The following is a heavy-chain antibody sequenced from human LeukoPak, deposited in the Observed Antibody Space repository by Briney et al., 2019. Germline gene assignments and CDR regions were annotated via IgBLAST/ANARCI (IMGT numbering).Heavy chain of an antibody. J-gene: IGHJ6*03. V-gene: IGHV4-59*11. CDR1: GGSISSHY. CDR2: IYYSGST. CDR3: ARDVRGGYYYYMDV. Sequence: SETLSLTCTVSGGSISSHYWSWIRQPPGKGLEWIGYIYYSGSTNYNPSLKSRVTISVDTSKNQFSLKLSSVTAADTAVYYCARDVRGGYYYYMDVWGKGTTATVSS.